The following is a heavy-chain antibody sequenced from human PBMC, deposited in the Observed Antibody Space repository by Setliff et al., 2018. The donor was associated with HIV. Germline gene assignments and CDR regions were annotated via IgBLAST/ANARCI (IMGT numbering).Heavy chain of an antibody. D-gene: IGHD3-22*01. Sequence: QTGGSLRLSCKASGFSFRSYAMSWVRQAPGKGPEWVSGITGSGGSTYYADSVKGRSTISRDNSGDTLYLHINSLRAEDTAVYYCAKASRGEYYDNSGFFVTYFDYWGQGKLVTVSS. J-gene: IGHJ4*02. CDR3: AKASRGEYYDNSGFFVTYFDY. CDR1: GFSFRSYA. V-gene: IGHV3-23*01. CDR2: ITGSGGST.